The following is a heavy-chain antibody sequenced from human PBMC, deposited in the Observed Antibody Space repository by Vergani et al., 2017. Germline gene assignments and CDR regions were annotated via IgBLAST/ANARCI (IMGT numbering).Heavy chain of an antibody. Sequence: EVHLLESGGGLVQPGGSLRLSCAASGFTFSSYAMSWVRQAPGKGLEWVSSISGNGGGTYYADSVKGRFTISRDNSKSTLYLQMNSLSAEDTAVYYRARDPPHRLAAFDFWGQGTLVTVSS. CDR3: ARDPPHRLAAFDF. CDR2: ISGNGGGT. V-gene: IGHV3-23*01. J-gene: IGHJ4*02. CDR1: GFTFSSYA. D-gene: IGHD6-13*01.